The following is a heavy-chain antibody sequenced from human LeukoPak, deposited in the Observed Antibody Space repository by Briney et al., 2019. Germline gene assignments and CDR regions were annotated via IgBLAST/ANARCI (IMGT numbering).Heavy chain of an antibody. Sequence: PGGSLRLSCAASGFTFSSYSMNWVRQAPGKGLEWVSSISSSGYYIYYADSVKGRFTISRDNAKNSLYLQMNGLRAEDAAIYYCARELGEAYSSSRTWFDPWGQGTLATVSS. CDR2: ISSSGYYI. J-gene: IGHJ5*02. CDR1: GFTFSSYS. V-gene: IGHV3-21*01. CDR3: ARELGEAYSSSRTWFDP. D-gene: IGHD6-13*01.